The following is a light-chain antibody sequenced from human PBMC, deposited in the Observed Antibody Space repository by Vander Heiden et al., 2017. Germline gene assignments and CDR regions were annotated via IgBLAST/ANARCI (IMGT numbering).Light chain of an antibody. CDR3: QQYDDWPRT. Sequence: IVMSQSPATLSVSPGERATLSCRARQSVNRNLAWYQQKPGQAPRLLIYGASTRATAVPARFSGSGSGTEFTLTISSLQAEDFAVYYCQQYDDWPRTFGQGTRVEIK. CDR1: QSVNRN. J-gene: IGKJ1*01. V-gene: IGKV3-15*01. CDR2: GAS.